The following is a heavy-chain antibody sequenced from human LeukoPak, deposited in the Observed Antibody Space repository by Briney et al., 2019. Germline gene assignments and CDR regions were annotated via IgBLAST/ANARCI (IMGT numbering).Heavy chain of an antibody. CDR2: IYYSGST. J-gene: IGHJ4*02. CDR3: ASLHQDTYYYDSSGYYFDY. Sequence: SEALSLTCTVSGGSISSRSYYWGWIRQPPGKGLEWIGSIYYSGSTYYNPSLKSRVTISVDTSKNQFSLKLSSVTAADTAVYYCASLHQDTYYYDSSGYYFDYWGQGTLVTVSS. V-gene: IGHV4-39*01. CDR1: GGSISSRSYY. D-gene: IGHD3-22*01.